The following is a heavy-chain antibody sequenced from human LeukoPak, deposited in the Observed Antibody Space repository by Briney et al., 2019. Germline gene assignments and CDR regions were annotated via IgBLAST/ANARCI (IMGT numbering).Heavy chain of an antibody. V-gene: IGHV1-69*13. J-gene: IGHJ4*02. D-gene: IGHD3-3*02. CDR2: IIPIFGTA. Sequence: AASVKVSCKASGGSFSSYAISWVRQAPGQGLEWMGGIIPIFGTANYAQKFQGRVTITADESTSTAYMELSSLRSEDTAVYYCARGGLASPFDYWGQGTLVTVSS. CDR3: ARGGLASPFDY. CDR1: GGSFSSYA.